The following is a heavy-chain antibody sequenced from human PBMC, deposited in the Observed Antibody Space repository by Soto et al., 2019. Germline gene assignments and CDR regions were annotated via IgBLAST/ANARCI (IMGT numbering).Heavy chain of an antibody. Sequence: SVKVSCKASGGTFSSYAISWVRQAPGQGLEWMGGIIPIFGTANYAQKFQGRVTITADESTSTAYMELSSLRSEDTAVYYCARSGLIVEMATITEFDPWGQGTLVTVS. V-gene: IGHV1-69*13. D-gene: IGHD5-12*01. CDR3: ARSGLIVEMATITEFDP. CDR2: IIPIFGTA. CDR1: GGTFSSYA. J-gene: IGHJ5*02.